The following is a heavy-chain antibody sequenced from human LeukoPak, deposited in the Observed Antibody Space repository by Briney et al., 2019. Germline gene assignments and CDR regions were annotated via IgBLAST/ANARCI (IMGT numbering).Heavy chain of an antibody. CDR2: VSSSGIIK. CDR1: GFTFNDYH. CDR3: VRWSPSTVTYDY. J-gene: IGHJ4*02. D-gene: IGHD4-17*01. V-gene: IGHV3-11*01. Sequence: GWSLRLSCAASGFTFNDYHMSWIRQAPGKGLEWIAYVSSSGIIKYYPDSVKGRFTISRDNAKNSLSLQMNSLTAEDTAVYYCVRWSPSTVTYDYWGQGTLVTVSS.